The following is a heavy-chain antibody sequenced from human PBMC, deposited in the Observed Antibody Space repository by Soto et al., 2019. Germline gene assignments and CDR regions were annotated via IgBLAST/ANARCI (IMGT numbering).Heavy chain of an antibody. CDR1: GGSLTDFY. Sequence: SETLSLTCAASGGSLTDFYWSWIRQPPGKGLEWIGEIDHSGTANYNPSLESRVTISVDTSKNQISLEVNSVTAADTAVYYCARGVYYFGSGRFDPWGQGTLVTVSS. D-gene: IGHD3-10*01. V-gene: IGHV4-34*01. CDR3: ARGVYYFGSGRFDP. J-gene: IGHJ5*02. CDR2: IDHSGTA.